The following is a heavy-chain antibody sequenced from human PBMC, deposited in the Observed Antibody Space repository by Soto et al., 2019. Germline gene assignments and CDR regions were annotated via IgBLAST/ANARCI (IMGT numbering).Heavy chain of an antibody. V-gene: IGHV1-3*01. CDR1: GYTFTSYA. J-gene: IGHJ6*02. CDR2: INAGNGNT. CDR3: ARQLVVVPAARPGTDV. D-gene: IGHD2-2*01. Sequence: ASVKVSCKASGYTFTSYAMHWVRQAPGQRLEWMGWINAGNGNTKYSQKFQGRVTITRDTSASTAYMELSSLRSEDTAVYYCARQLVVVPAARPGTDVWGQGTTVTVSS.